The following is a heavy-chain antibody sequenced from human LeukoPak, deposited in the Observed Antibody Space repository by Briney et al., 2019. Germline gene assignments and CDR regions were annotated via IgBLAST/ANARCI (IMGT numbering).Heavy chain of an antibody. D-gene: IGHD2-15*01. CDR1: GGSISSSSYY. Sequence: SETLSLTCTVSGGSISSSSYYWGWIRPPPGKGLEWIGSIYYSGSTYYNPSLKSRVTISVDTSKNQFSLKLSSVTAADTAVYYCARYCSGGSCYSGNWFDPWGQGTLVTVSS. CDR2: IYYSGST. V-gene: IGHV4-39*07. J-gene: IGHJ5*02. CDR3: ARYCSGGSCYSGNWFDP.